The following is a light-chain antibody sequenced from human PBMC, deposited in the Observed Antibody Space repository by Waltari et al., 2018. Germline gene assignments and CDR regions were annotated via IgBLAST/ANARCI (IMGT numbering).Light chain of an antibody. V-gene: IGLV7-43*01. CDR3: LLYYGGASWV. J-gene: IGLJ3*02. Sequence: QTVVTQEPSLTVSPGGTVTLTCASSTGAVTSGYYPNWFQQKPGQAPRALIYSTSNKHPWTPARFSGSLLGGKAALTLSGVQPEDEAEYYCLLYYGGASWVFGGGTKLTV. CDR2: STS. CDR1: TGAVTSGYY.